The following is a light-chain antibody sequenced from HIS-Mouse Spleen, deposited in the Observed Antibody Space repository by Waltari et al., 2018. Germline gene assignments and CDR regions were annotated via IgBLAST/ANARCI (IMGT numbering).Light chain of an antibody. V-gene: IGLV2-8*01. CDR1: SRDVGGYNY. CDR2: EVS. CDR3: SSYAGSNPLVV. J-gene: IGLJ2*01. Sequence: QSALTQPPSASGSPGQSVTISCTGTSRDVGGYNYVSWYQQHPGKAPNLMIYEVSKRPSGVPDRFSGSKSGNTASLTVSGLQAEDEADYYCSSYAGSNPLVVFGGGTKLTVL.